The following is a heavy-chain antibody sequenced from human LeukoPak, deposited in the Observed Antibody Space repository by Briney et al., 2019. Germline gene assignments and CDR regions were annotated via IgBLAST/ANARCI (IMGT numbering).Heavy chain of an antibody. Sequence: GGSLRLSCAASGFTFDDYAMHWVRQAPGKGLEWVSGISWNSGSIGYADSVKGRFTISRDNAKNSLYLQMNSLRAEDMALYYCAKSSGSYLGLDYFDYWGQGTLVTVSS. CDR2: ISWNSGSI. D-gene: IGHD1-26*01. CDR3: AKSSGSYLGLDYFDY. CDR1: GFTFDDYA. V-gene: IGHV3-9*03. J-gene: IGHJ4*02.